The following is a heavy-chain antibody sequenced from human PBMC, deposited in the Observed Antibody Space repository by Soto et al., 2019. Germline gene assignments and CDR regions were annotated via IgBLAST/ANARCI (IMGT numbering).Heavy chain of an antibody. V-gene: IGHV4-39*01. CDR1: GGSISSSSYY. CDR3: ARHRSGRGIENSGSYSEFDY. J-gene: IGHJ4*02. CDR2: IYYSGST. Sequence: ETLSLSCTVSGGSISSSSYYWGWIRQPPGKGLEWIGSIYYSGSTYYNPSLKSRVTISVDTSKNQFSLKLSSVTAADTAVYYCARHRSGRGIENSGSYSEFDYWGQGTLVTVYS. D-gene: IGHD1-26*01.